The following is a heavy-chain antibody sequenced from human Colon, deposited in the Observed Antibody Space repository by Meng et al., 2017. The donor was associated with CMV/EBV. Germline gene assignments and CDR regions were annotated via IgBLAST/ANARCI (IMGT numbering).Heavy chain of an antibody. D-gene: IGHD3-10*01. CDR3: ARDSLKSSPFGDFDY. Sequence: GESLKISCAASGFTFSNYRMSWVRQAPGKGLEWVSSINTRSSGTFYADAVKGRFAISRDNAKNALFLQMNSLRAEDTAVYYCARDSLKSSPFGDFDYWGQGTPVTVSS. J-gene: IGHJ4*02. CDR2: INTRSSGT. V-gene: IGHV3-21*01. CDR1: GFTFSNYR.